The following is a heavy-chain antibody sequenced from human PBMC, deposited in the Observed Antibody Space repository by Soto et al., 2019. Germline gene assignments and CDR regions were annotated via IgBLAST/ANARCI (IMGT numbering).Heavy chain of an antibody. CDR3: ARHITIFGVVMGGWFDP. D-gene: IGHD3-3*01. J-gene: IGHJ5*02. CDR1: GGSISSSSYY. V-gene: IGHV4-39*01. CDR2: IYYSGST. Sequence: TSETLSLTCTVSGGSISSSSYYWGWIRQPPGKGLEWIGSIYYSGSTYYNPSLKSRVTISVDTSKNQFSLKLSSATAADTAVYYCARHITIFGVVMGGWFDPWGQGTLVTVSS.